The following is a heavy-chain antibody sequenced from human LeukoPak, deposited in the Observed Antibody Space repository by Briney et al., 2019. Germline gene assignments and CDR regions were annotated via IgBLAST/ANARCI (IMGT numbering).Heavy chain of an antibody. V-gene: IGHV4-59*10. D-gene: IGHD2-15*01. Sequence: SETLSLTCAVYGGSFSGYYWSWIRQPPGKGLEWIGRIYTSGSTNYNPSLKSRVTMSVDTSKNQFSLKLSSVTAADTAVYYCARDSYCSGGSCSSRGAFDYWGQGTLVTVSS. CDR3: ARDSYCSGGSCSSRGAFDY. CDR1: GGSFSGYY. CDR2: IYTSGST. J-gene: IGHJ4*02.